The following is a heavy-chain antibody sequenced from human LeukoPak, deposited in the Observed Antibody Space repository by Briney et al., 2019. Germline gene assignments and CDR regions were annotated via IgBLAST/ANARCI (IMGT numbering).Heavy chain of an antibody. V-gene: IGHV3-23*01. J-gene: IGHJ4*02. CDR2: INGGGSTT. Sequence: TGGSLRLSCAASGFTFRRYAMTWVRQAPGKGLEWVSGINGGGSTTYYADSVKGRLTISRDSSNNTLNLQMNSLRAEDTAIYYCARSTADYYFDYWGQGTLVTVSS. CDR3: ARSTADYYFDY. D-gene: IGHD2-2*01. CDR1: GFTFRRYA.